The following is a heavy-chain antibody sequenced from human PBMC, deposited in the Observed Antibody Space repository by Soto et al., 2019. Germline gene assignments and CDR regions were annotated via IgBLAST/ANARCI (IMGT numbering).Heavy chain of an antibody. V-gene: IGHV3-30*16. CDR1: GGTFSSYA. J-gene: IGHJ6*02. D-gene: IGHD3-22*01. CDR2: ISYHESNE. CDR3: AKDDRLYDSSGRQGMDV. Sequence: QVQLVQSGAEVKKPGSSVKVSCKASGGTFSSYAISWVRQAPGQGLEWMAVISYHESNEYYAESVKGRFTISRDNSKNTLYLQMNSLRAEDTAVYYCAKDDRLYDSSGRQGMDVWGQGTTVTVSS.